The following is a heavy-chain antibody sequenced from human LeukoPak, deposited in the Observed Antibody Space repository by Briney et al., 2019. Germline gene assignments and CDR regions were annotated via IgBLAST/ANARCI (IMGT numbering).Heavy chain of an antibody. CDR1: GFAFSSYA. CDR2: ISGSGGST. D-gene: IGHD3-3*01. Sequence: GGSLRLSCAASGFAFSSYAMSWVRQAPGKGLEWVSAISGSGGSTYYADFVKGRFTISRDNSKNTLYLQMNSLRAEDTAVYYCAKDRRFLEWLFYYWGQGTLVTVSS. CDR3: AKDRRFLEWLFYY. J-gene: IGHJ4*02. V-gene: IGHV3-23*01.